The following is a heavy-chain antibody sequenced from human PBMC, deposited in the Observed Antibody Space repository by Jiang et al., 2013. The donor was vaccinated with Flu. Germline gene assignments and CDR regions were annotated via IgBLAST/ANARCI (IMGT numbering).Heavy chain of an antibody. D-gene: IGHD3-22*01. V-gene: IGHV3-30-3*01. CDR2: ISYDGSNK. CDR3: ARDDSGYYYRYYYYMDV. Sequence: VESGGGVVQPGRSLRLSCAASGFTFSSYAMHWVRQAPGKGLEWVAVISYDGSNKYYADSVKGRFTISRDNSKNTLYLQMNSLRAEDTAVYYCARDDSGYYYRYYYYMDVWGKGTTVTVSS. J-gene: IGHJ6*03. CDR1: GFTFSSYA.